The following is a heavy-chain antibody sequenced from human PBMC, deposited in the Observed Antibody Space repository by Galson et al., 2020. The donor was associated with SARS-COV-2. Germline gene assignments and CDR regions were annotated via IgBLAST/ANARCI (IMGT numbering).Heavy chain of an antibody. D-gene: IGHD6-13*01. Sequence: GGSLRLSCAASGFTFGNYAMHWVRQAPGKGLEWVAVIWYDGRNKYYADSVNGRFTISRDNSKNMVYLQMNSLKVEDTALYYCARELKEAATDYWGQGTLVTVSS. CDR1: GFTFGNYA. CDR3: ARELKEAATDY. CDR2: IWYDGRNK. J-gene: IGHJ4*02. V-gene: IGHV3-33*01.